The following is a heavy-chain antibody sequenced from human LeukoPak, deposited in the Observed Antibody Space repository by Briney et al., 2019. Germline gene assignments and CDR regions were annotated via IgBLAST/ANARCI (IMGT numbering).Heavy chain of an antibody. V-gene: IGHV1-18*01. CDR1: GYTXTSYG. CDR3: ARARFGLLLVLSGYCSSTSCPDAFDI. CDR2: ISAYNGNT. D-gene: IGHD2-2*01. Sequence: ASVKVSCKASGYTXTSYGISWVRQAPGQGLEWMGWISAYNGNTNYAQKLQGRVTMTTDTSTSTAYMELRSLRSDDTAVYYCARARFGLLLVLSGYCSSTSCPDAFDIWGQGTMVTVSS. J-gene: IGHJ3*02.